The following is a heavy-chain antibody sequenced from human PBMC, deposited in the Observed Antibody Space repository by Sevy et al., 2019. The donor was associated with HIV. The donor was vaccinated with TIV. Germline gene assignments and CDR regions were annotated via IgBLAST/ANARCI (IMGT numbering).Heavy chain of an antibody. CDR2: IGPTASTT. CDR1: GFNFNFYA. Sequence: GGSLRLSCVASGFNFNFYAMSWVRLAPGKGLEWVSSIGPTASTTYYADSVKGRFTVSRDNSKNVLSLQMDSLRVEDTALYYCAKDFRPYRAAVFDYWGQGVLVTVSS. V-gene: IGHV3-23*01. D-gene: IGHD6-25*01. CDR3: AKDFRPYRAAVFDY. J-gene: IGHJ4*02.